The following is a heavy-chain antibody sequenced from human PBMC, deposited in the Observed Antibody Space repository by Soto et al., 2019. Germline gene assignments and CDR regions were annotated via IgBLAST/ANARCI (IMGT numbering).Heavy chain of an antibody. CDR3: ATGGVVGLAGYPNN. Sequence: EVQLVESGGGLVKPGGSLRLSCAASGFTFTNTWMTWVRQAPGKGLEWVGRIKTEGEGGTTDYAAPVKGRFTISRDGSRNTLYLQMNSLNSADTAVYYCATGGVVGLAGYPNNWRQGTLVTVSS. D-gene: IGHD3-9*01. CDR1: GFTFTNTW. CDR2: IKTEGEGGTT. J-gene: IGHJ4*02. V-gene: IGHV3-15*01.